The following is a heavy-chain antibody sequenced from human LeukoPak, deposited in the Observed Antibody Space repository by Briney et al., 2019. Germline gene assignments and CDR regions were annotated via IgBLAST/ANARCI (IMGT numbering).Heavy chain of an antibody. Sequence: PGGSLRLSCAASGFTFDDYATHWVRQAPGKGLEWVSGISWNSGSIGYADSVKGRFTISRDNAKNSLYLQMNSLRAEDTALYYCAKAEQQQLVLGYWGQGTLVTVSS. J-gene: IGHJ4*02. V-gene: IGHV3-9*01. CDR2: ISWNSGSI. CDR1: GFTFDDYA. D-gene: IGHD6-13*01. CDR3: AKAEQQQLVLGY.